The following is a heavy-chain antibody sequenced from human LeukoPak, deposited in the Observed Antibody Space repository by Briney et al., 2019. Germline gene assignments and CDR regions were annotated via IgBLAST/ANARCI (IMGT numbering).Heavy chain of an antibody. J-gene: IGHJ4*02. CDR3: ARAKSLLDS. CDR2: IKQDGSEK. Sequence: GGSLRLSCAASGFTFGSYWMSWVRQAPGKGLEWVANIKQDGSEKYYVDSVKGRFTISRDTAKNSLYLQMNSLRAEDTAVYYGARAKSLLDSWGQGTPVTVSS. V-gene: IGHV3-7*03. CDR1: GFTFGSYW. D-gene: IGHD2-15*01.